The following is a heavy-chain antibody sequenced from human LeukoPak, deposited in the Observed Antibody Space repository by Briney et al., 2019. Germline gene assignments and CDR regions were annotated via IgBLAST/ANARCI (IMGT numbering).Heavy chain of an antibody. J-gene: IGHJ4*02. D-gene: IGHD2-15*01. V-gene: IGHV3-7*05. Sequence: GGSLRLSCAASGFAFSNYWMNWVRQAPGKGLEWVASIKQDGSEKYSVDSVKGRFTISRDNAKNSLYLQMNSLRAEDTAVYYCTRGVEVVTYWGQGTLVTVSS. CDR1: GFAFSNYW. CDR2: IKQDGSEK. CDR3: TRGVEVVTY.